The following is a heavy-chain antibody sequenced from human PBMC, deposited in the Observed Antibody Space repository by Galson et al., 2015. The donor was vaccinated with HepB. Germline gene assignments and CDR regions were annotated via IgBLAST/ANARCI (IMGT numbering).Heavy chain of an antibody. D-gene: IGHD1-26*01. V-gene: IGHV3-13*01. CDR1: GFTFSSYD. CDR2: IGTAGDT. J-gene: IGHJ5*02. Sequence: SLRLSCAASGFTFSSYDMHWVRQATGKGLEWVSAIGTAGDTYYPGSVKGRFTISRENAKNSLYLQMNSLRAGDTAVYYCARDIGQNWFDPWGQGTLVTVSS. CDR3: ARDIGQNWFDP.